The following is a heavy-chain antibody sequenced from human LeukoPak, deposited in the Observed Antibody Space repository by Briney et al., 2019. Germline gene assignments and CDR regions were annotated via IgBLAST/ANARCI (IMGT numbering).Heavy chain of an antibody. D-gene: IGHD4-17*01. V-gene: IGHV3-48*01. Sequence: PGGSLRLSCAASGFTFSSYSMNWVRQAPGKGLEWVSYISSSSSTIYYADSVKGRFTISRDNAKNSLYLQMNSLRAEDTAVYYCARARRLRPIYYYYYMDVWSKGTTVTVSS. CDR1: GFTFSSYS. CDR2: ISSSSSTI. J-gene: IGHJ6*03. CDR3: ARARRLRPIYYYYYMDV.